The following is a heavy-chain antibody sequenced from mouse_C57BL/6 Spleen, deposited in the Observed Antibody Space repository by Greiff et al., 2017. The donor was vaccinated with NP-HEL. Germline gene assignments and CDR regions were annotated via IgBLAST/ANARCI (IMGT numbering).Heavy chain of an antibody. Sequence: QVQLKQPGAELVKPGASVKLSCKASGYTFTSYWMHWVKQRPGRGLEWIGRIDPNSGGTKYNEKFKSKATLTVDKPSSTAYMQLSSLTSEDSAVYYCARSPYGSSARYWYFDVWGTGTTVTVSS. CDR3: ARSPYGSSARYWYFDV. D-gene: IGHD1-1*01. CDR2: IDPNSGGT. J-gene: IGHJ1*03. V-gene: IGHV1-72*01. CDR1: GYTFTSYW.